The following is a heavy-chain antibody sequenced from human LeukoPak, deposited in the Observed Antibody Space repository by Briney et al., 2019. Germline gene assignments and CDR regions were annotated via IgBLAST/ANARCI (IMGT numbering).Heavy chain of an antibody. V-gene: IGHV4-34*01. J-gene: IGHJ4*02. Sequence: SETLSLTCTVNGESFSRYYWAFIRQTPGKGLEWLGEISPTGSTIYRPSLKSRATISVDRSRNQYSLKLNSATAADTAMYYCARGVYIAAAQYAYWGQGTLVTVSS. CDR3: ARGVYIAAAQYAY. CDR1: GESFSRYY. D-gene: IGHD6-13*01. CDR2: ISPTGST.